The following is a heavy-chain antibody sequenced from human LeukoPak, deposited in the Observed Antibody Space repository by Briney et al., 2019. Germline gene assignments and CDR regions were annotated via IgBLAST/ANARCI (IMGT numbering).Heavy chain of an antibody. CDR3: AKDRLVLRYFDWYNS. D-gene: IGHD3-9*01. CDR1: GFSFSSYG. J-gene: IGHJ4*02. V-gene: IGHV3-30*18. Sequence: PGGSLRLSCAASGFSFSSYGMRWVRQAPGKGLEWVAVISYDGSNKYYADSVKGRFTISRDNSKNTLYLQMNSLRAEDTAVYYCAKDRLVLRYFDWYNSWGQGTLVTVSS. CDR2: ISYDGSNK.